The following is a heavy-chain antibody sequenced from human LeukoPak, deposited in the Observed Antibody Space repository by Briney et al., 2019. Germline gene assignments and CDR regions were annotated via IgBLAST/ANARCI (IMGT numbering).Heavy chain of an antibody. CDR2: ITGSGGST. CDR1: GXTFSNYA. J-gene: IGHJ4*02. V-gene: IGHV3-23*01. Sequence: PGGSLRLSCAASGXTFSNYAMSWVRQAPGKGLEWVSTITGSGGSTYYAVSVKGRFTFSRDNSKNTLYLEMHNLRAEDTAIYYCAKHGGSYYFDYWGQGSLVTVSS. D-gene: IGHD1-26*01. CDR3: AKHGGSYYFDY.